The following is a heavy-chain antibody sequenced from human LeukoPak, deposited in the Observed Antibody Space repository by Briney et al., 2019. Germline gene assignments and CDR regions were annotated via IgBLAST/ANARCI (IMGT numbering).Heavy chain of an antibody. Sequence: SVKVSCKASGGTFSSYAISWVRQAPGQGLEWMGGIIPIFGTANYAQKFQGRVTMTRNTSISTAYMELSSLRSEDTAVYYCARGGGSYSYGSDYWGQGTLVTVSS. J-gene: IGHJ4*02. CDR1: GGTFSSYA. V-gene: IGHV1-69*05. CDR3: ARGGGSYSYGSDY. CDR2: IIPIFGTA. D-gene: IGHD5-18*01.